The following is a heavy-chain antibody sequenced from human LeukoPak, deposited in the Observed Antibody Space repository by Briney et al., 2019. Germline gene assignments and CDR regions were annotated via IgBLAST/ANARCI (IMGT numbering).Heavy chain of an antibody. CDR3: ARDRPLGYCSGGSCYPRSGGAFDI. CDR2: IYTSGST. V-gene: IGHV4-4*07. D-gene: IGHD2-15*01. CDR1: GGSISSYY. J-gene: IGHJ3*02. Sequence: PSETLSLTCTVSGGSISSYYWSWLRQPAGKGLEWTGRIYTSGSTNYNPSLKSRVTMSVDTSKNQFSLKLSSVTAADTAVYYCARDRPLGYCSGGSCYPRSGGAFDIWGQGTMVTVSS.